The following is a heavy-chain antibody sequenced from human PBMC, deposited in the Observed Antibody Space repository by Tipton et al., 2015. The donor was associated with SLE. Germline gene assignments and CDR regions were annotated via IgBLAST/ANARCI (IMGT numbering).Heavy chain of an antibody. J-gene: IGHJ4*02. V-gene: IGHV4-39*07. CDR1: GGSITRSSYY. Sequence: TLSLTCTVSGGSITRSSYYWVWIRQPPGKGLEWIGSIYSSGYTYYNPSLKSRISISVDTSKSQFSLKLNSVTAADTAVYYCATPGYFGSGSSVAYWGQGTLVAVSS. CDR2: IYSSGYT. D-gene: IGHD3-10*01. CDR3: ATPGYFGSGSSVAY.